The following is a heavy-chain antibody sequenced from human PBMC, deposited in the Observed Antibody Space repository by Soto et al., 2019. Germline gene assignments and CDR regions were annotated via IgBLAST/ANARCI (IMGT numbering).Heavy chain of an antibody. J-gene: IGHJ5*02. V-gene: IGHV3-33*01. D-gene: IGHD3-10*01. CDR1: GFTFSSYG. Sequence: PGGSLRLSCAASGFTFSSYGMHWFRQAPGKGLEWVAVIWYDGSNKYYADSVKGRFTISRDNSKNTLYLQMNSLRAEDTAVYYCARGRITMVRGVPNNWFDPWGQGTLVTVSS. CDR3: ARGRITMVRGVPNNWFDP. CDR2: IWYDGSNK.